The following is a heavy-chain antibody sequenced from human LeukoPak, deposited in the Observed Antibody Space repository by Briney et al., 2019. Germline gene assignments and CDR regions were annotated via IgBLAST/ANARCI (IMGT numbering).Heavy chain of an antibody. CDR2: ISYDGSNK. CDR3: AREDSTRPLYYYYYYYYMDV. J-gene: IGHJ6*03. V-gene: IGHV3-30*04. D-gene: IGHD3-10*01. CDR1: GFTFSSYA. Sequence: GGSLRLSCAASGFTFSSYAMHWVRQAPGQGLEWVAVISYDGSNKYYADSVKGRFTISRDNSKNTLYLQMNSLRAEDTAVYYCAREDSTRPLYYYYYYYYMDVWGKGTTVTVSS.